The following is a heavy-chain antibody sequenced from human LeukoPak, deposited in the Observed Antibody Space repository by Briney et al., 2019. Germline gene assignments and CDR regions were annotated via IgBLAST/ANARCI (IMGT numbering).Heavy chain of an antibody. D-gene: IGHD3-10*01. CDR2: IWYDGSNK. CDR1: EFTFSSYG. CDR3: ARDGRSYGPVDY. Sequence: PGGSLRLSCAASEFTFSSYGMHWVRQAPGKGLEWVAVIWYDGSNKYYADSVKGRFTISRDNSKNTLYLQMNSLRAEDTAVYYCARDGRSYGPVDYWGQGTLVTVSS. V-gene: IGHV3-33*08. J-gene: IGHJ4*02.